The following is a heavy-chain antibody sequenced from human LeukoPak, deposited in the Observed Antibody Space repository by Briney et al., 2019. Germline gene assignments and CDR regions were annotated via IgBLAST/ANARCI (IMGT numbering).Heavy chain of an antibody. CDR1: GYTFTGYY. Sequence: ASVKVSCKASGYTFTGYYMYWVRQAPGQGLEWMGFINPNSGGTVYAQKFQARVTMTRDTSISTAYMELSGLRSDDTAVCYCARRYDFWSGYPTAFDYWGQGTLVTVSS. CDR2: INPNSGGT. V-gene: IGHV1-2*02. J-gene: IGHJ4*02. CDR3: ARRYDFWSGYPTAFDY. D-gene: IGHD3/OR15-3a*01.